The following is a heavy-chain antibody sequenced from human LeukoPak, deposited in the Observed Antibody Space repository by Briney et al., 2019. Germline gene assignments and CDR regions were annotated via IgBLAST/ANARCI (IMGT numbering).Heavy chain of an antibody. CDR3: ARFGVDYDMDV. V-gene: IGHV4-59*11. J-gene: IGHJ6*02. CDR2: IHYSGRP. Sequence: PSETLSLTCTVSGGSISGHYWTWIRQPPGKGLEWIGQIHYSGRPDYNPSLKSRVTISIDTSKNQLSLKVTSVTGADTAVYYCARFGVDYDMDVWGQGTTVTVSS. D-gene: IGHD3-16*01. CDR1: GGSISGHY.